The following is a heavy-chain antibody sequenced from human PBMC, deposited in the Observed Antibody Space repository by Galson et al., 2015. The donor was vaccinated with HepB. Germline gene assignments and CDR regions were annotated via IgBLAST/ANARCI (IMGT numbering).Heavy chain of an antibody. Sequence: SVKVSCKASGYTFTRYGISWVRQAPGQGLEWMGWISTYTGNSKYAQKVRGRVTITTDTATSTAYMELRSLRSDDTAVYYCARGGGSGDYDYYYYMDVWGKGTTVPVSS. D-gene: IGHD6-19*01. V-gene: IGHV1-18*01. CDR3: ARGGGSGDYDYYYYMDV. CDR1: GYTFTRYG. CDR2: ISTYTGNS. J-gene: IGHJ6*03.